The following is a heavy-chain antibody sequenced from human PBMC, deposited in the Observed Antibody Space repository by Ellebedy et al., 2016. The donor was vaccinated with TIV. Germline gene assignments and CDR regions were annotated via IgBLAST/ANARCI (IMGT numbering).Heavy chain of an antibody. J-gene: IGHJ4*02. CDR2: IIPFFATA. V-gene: IGHV1-69*13. Sequence: AASVKVSCKASGDTFSNYAISGVRQAPGKGLEWMGGIIPFFATANFAQKFQGRVTITADESTRTAYMELSSLRSEDTAVYFCASGGSYHFDYWGQGTLVTVSS. CDR1: GDTFSNYA. CDR3: ASGGSYHFDY. D-gene: IGHD1-26*01.